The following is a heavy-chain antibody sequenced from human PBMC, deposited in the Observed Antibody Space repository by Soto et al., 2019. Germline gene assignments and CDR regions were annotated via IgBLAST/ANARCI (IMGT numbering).Heavy chain of an antibody. CDR2: LNPNSGNT. CDR3: ASEAAAVGNDY. Sequence: QVQLVQSGAEVKKPGASVKVSCKASGYTFTSYDINWVRQATGQGLEWMGWLNPNSGNTGYAQKFQGRVTMTRNTSISTAYLGLSRLSSEDTAVYYCASEAAAVGNDYWGQGALVTVSS. V-gene: IGHV1-8*01. J-gene: IGHJ4*02. D-gene: IGHD6-25*01. CDR1: GYTFTSYD.